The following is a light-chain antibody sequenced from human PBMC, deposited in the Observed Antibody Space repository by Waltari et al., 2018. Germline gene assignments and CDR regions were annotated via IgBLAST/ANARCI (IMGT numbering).Light chain of an antibody. V-gene: IGKV2-28*01. J-gene: IGKJ4*01. CDR3: MQTLQTPLT. Sequence: EIVMTQSPLSLPVTAGEPASISCRPSQSLLYSNGNNQLDWHLQKPGQSPQLLIYLGSNRAPGVPDRFSGSGSGTDFTLKISRVEAEDVGVYYCMQTLQTPLTFGGGTKVEI. CDR2: LGS. CDR1: QSLLYSNGNNQ.